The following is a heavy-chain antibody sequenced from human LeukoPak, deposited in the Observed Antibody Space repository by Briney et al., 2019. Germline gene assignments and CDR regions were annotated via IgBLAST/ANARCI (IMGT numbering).Heavy chain of an antibody. V-gene: IGHV3-7*03. CDR2: IKKEGSEQ. J-gene: IGHJ5*02. CDR1: GFTISSDW. Sequence: GGSLRLSCAPSGFTISSDWISWVRQAPGKGLEWVANIKKEGSEQYYVDSVKGRFTISRDNAKNSLYLQMNSLRAEDTAVYYCARVKADRFDPWGQGTLVTVSS. CDR3: ARVKADRFDP.